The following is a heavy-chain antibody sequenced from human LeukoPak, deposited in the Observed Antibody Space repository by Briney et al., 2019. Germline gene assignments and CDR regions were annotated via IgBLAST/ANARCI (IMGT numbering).Heavy chain of an antibody. CDR1: GGSISSSSYF. CDR2: IYSSGIT. V-gene: IGHV4-39*01. J-gene: IGHJ4*02. Sequence: SETLSLTCTVSGGSISSSSYFWGWIRQPPGKGLEWIGSIYSSGITYYNPSLKSRVTISVDTSKNQFSLKLSSVTAADTAVYYCARSGGTRVVPALFDYWGQGTLVTVSS. CDR3: ARSGGTRVVPALFDY. D-gene: IGHD2-2*01.